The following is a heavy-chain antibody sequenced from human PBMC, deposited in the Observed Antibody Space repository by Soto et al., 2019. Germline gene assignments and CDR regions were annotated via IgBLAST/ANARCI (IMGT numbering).Heavy chain of an antibody. CDR3: ARDLGGGYYFDD. CDR2: ISYDGSNK. Sequence: QVQLVESGGGVVQPGRSLRLSCAASGFTFSSYAMHWVRQAPGKGLEWVAGISYDGSNKYYADSVKGRFTISRDNSKNTMYLQMNSLRAEDTAVYYCARDLGGGYYFDDWGQGTLVTVSS. V-gene: IGHV3-30-3*01. D-gene: IGHD2-15*01. CDR1: GFTFSSYA. J-gene: IGHJ4*02.